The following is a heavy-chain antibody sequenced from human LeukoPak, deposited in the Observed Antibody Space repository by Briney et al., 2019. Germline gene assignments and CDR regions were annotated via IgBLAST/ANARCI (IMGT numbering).Heavy chain of an antibody. CDR3: AREWQGGIAAAGTRIEGDY. Sequence: GGSLRLSCAVSGFIVSGYWMTWVRQAPGKGLEWVANIKQDGSEKNYVDSVKGRFTISRDNAENSLFLQMNSLSVEDTAVYYCAREWQGGIAAAGTRIEGDYWGQGTLVAVSS. D-gene: IGHD6-13*01. CDR1: GFIVSGYW. J-gene: IGHJ4*02. V-gene: IGHV3-7*01. CDR2: IKQDGSEK.